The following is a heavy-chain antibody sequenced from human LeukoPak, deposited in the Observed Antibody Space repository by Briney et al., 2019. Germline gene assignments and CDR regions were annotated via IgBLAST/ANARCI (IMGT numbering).Heavy chain of an antibody. Sequence: ASVKVSCKASGGTFSSYAISWVRQAPGQGLEWMGGIIPIFGTANYAQKLQGRVTITADESTSTAYMELSSLRSEDTAVYYCARDTDYYGSGSYYIFDYWGQGTLVTVSS. D-gene: IGHD3-10*01. CDR2: IIPIFGTA. CDR3: ARDTDYYGSGSYYIFDY. V-gene: IGHV1-69*13. CDR1: GGTFSSYA. J-gene: IGHJ4*02.